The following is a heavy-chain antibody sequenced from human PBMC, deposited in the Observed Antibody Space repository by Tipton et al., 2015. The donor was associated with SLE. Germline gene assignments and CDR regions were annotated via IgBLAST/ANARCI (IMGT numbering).Heavy chain of an antibody. V-gene: IGHV4-39*07. Sequence: TLSLTCPVSGGSISSRNYYWGWIRQPPGKGLEWIGSINYGGSTYYIPSLKSRVTISLDTSENQFSLKLSSVTAADTAVYFCASLEYSGSYSRDYWGQGTLVTVSS. CDR3: ASLEYSGSYSRDY. D-gene: IGHD1-26*01. CDR2: INYGGST. CDR1: GGSISSRNYY. J-gene: IGHJ4*02.